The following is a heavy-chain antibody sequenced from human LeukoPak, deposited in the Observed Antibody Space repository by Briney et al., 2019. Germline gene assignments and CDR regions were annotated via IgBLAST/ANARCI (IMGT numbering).Heavy chain of an antibody. D-gene: IGHD1-7*01. CDR3: ARLTGTTFLLDY. CDR1: GFTFSSYE. J-gene: IGHJ4*02. V-gene: IGHV3-48*03. CDR2: ISSSGSTI. Sequence: GGSQRLSCAASGFTFSSYEMNWVRQAPGKGLEWVSYISSSGSTIYYADSVKGRFTISRDNAKNSLYLQMNSLRAEDTAVYYCARLTGTTFLLDYWGQGTLVTVSS.